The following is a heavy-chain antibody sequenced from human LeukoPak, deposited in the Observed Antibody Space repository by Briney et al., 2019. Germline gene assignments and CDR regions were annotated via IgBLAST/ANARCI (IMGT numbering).Heavy chain of an antibody. Sequence: GGSLRLSCAASGFTFSTYSINWVRQAPGKGLEWVSYISSSSSNIYYADSVKGRFTISRDNSRNTLYLQLNSLRAEDTAVYYCAKHIVVVLAAGGLPDFWGQGTLVTVSS. CDR2: ISSSSSNI. J-gene: IGHJ4*02. CDR3: AKHIVVVLAAGGLPDF. D-gene: IGHD2-2*01. V-gene: IGHV3-48*01. CDR1: GFTFSTYS.